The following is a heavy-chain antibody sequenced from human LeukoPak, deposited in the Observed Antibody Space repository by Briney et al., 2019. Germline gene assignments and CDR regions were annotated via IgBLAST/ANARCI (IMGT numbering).Heavy chain of an antibody. CDR3: AKVDQRGFDYSKSLEN. V-gene: IGHV3-33*06. CDR1: TFTFSHYG. J-gene: IGHJ4*02. D-gene: IGHD4-11*01. CDR2: IWSDATNK. Sequence: PGGSLTLSCAPYTFTFSHYGMHWVRQAPGKGLEWVGVIWSDATNKYYADSVKGRSIISRDTSQNSAFLHIHMLTADHTAIYYCAKVDQRGFDYSKSLENWGEGTVVSVSS.